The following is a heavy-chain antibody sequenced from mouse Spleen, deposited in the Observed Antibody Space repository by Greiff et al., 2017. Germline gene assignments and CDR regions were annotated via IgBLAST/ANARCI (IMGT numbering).Heavy chain of an antibody. CDR1: GYTFTSYW. Sequence: QVQLQQPGAELVRPGTSVKLSCKASGYTFTSYWMHWVKQRPGQGLEWIGVIDPSDSYTNYNQKFKGKATLTVDTSSSTAYMQLSSLTSEDSAVYYCAVRQLGLPFAYWGQGTLVTVSA. D-gene: IGHD3-2*01. J-gene: IGHJ3*01. V-gene: IGHV1-59*01. CDR3: AVRQLGLPFAY. CDR2: IDPSDSYT.